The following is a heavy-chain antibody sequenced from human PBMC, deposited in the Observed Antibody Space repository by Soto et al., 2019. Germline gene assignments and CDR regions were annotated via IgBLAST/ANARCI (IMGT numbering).Heavy chain of an antibody. D-gene: IGHD3-3*01. Sequence: EVQLVESGGGLVQPGGSLRLSCAASGFTFSSYWMSWVRQAPGKGLEWVANIKQDGSEKYYVDSVKGRFTISRDNAKNSLYLQMNSLRAEDTAVYYWARDRADPYDFWSGYSLDYWGQGTLVTVSS. CDR1: GFTFSSYW. CDR2: IKQDGSEK. CDR3: ARDRADPYDFWSGYSLDY. V-gene: IGHV3-7*01. J-gene: IGHJ4*02.